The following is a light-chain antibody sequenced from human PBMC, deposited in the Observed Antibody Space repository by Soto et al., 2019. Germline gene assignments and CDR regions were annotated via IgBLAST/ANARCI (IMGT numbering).Light chain of an antibody. J-gene: IGKJ2*01. CDR1: QSIANY. Sequence: GDRVTITCRASQSIANYLNWYQQTPGKAPKLLICGASSLQSGVPSRFSGSGSGTDFTLTISTLQPEDFATYCCQQTYTTPHTFGQGTKLEI. CDR2: GAS. V-gene: IGKV1-39*01. CDR3: QQTYTTPHT.